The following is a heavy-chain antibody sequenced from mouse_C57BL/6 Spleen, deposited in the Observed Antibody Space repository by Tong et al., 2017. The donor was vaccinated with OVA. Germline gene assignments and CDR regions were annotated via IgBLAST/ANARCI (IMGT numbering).Heavy chain of an antibody. CDR1: GYTFTSYY. J-gene: IGHJ2*01. CDR3: ARYLVAYFDY. CDR2: IYPGDGST. V-gene: IGHV1S56*01. Sequence: VQLQESGPELVKPGASVKMSCKASGYTFTSYYIHWVKQRPGQGLEWIGWIYPGDGSTKYNEKFKGKTTLTADKSSSTAYMQLSSLTSEDSAVYFCARYLVAYFDYWGQGTTLTVSS. D-gene: IGHD1-1*01.